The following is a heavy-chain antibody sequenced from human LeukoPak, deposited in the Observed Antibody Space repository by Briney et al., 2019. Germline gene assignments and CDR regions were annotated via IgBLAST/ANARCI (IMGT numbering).Heavy chain of an antibody. CDR3: ARHLYSHGIFDP. D-gene: IGHD5-18*01. J-gene: IGHJ5*02. CDR2: IYNSGST. Sequence: SETLSLTCSVSGGSISSHYWSWIRQPPGKGLEWIGYIYNSGSTNYNPSLKSRVTISVDTSKNQYSLKLSSVTAADTAVYYCARHLYSHGIFDPWGQGTLVTVSS. V-gene: IGHV4-59*11. CDR1: GGSISSHY.